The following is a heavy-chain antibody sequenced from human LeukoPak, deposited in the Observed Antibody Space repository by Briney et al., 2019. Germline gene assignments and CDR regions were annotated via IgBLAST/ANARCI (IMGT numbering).Heavy chain of an antibody. CDR3: AKDYYYGSGSYYNPYYFDY. J-gene: IGHJ4*02. Sequence: GGSLRLSCAAPGFTFSSYAMSWVRQAPGKGLEWVSAISGSGGSTYYADSVKGRFTISRDNSKNTLYLQMNSLRAEDTAVYYCAKDYYYGSGSYYNPYYFDYWGQGTLVTVSS. D-gene: IGHD3-10*01. CDR2: ISGSGGST. CDR1: GFTFSSYA. V-gene: IGHV3-23*01.